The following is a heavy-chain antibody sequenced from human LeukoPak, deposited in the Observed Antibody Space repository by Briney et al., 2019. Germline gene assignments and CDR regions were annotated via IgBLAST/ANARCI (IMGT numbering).Heavy chain of an antibody. CDR3: ARIGSETYHDAYDI. CDR1: GFTFSSYW. Sequence: GGSLRLSCAASGFTFSSYWMTWVRQAPGKGLEWVANIRQDGSQKYYVDSVKGRLTISRDNAKNSLYLQMNSLGAEDTAMYYCARIGSETYHDAYDIWGQGTMVTVFS. D-gene: IGHD3-10*01. V-gene: IGHV3-7*03. J-gene: IGHJ3*02. CDR2: IRQDGSQK.